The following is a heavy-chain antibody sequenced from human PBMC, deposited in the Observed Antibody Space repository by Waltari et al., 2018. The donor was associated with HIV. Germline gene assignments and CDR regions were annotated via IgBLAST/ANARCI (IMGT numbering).Heavy chain of an antibody. V-gene: IGHV1-2*04. J-gene: IGHJ6*02. Sequence: QVQLVQSGAEVKKVGASVKVSCKASGYTFSDSYLHWVRQAPGQGLEWMGWVNPNGGGTTDAQKFQGWATMTRDTSVSTAYMELSRLRSDDTAVYYCARDAEVLGYSYRNYYYYYGMDAWGQGTTVTVSS. CDR3: ARDAEVLGYSYRNYYYYYGMDA. CDR1: GYTFSDSY. D-gene: IGHD5-18*01. CDR2: VNPNGGGT.